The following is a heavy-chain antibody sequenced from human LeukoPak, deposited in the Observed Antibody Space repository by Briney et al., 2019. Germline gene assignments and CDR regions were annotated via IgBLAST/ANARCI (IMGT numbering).Heavy chain of an antibody. CDR3: ARDRGGTYGGNSEGAFDI. J-gene: IGHJ3*02. Sequence: GASVKVSCKASGYTFTGYDINWVRQATGQGLEWMGWMNPNSGNTGYAQKFQGRVTMTRNTSISTAYMELSSLRSEDTAVYYCARDRGGTYGGNSEGAFDIWGQGTMVTVSS. V-gene: IGHV1-8*01. CDR1: GYTFTGYD. CDR2: MNPNSGNT. D-gene: IGHD4-23*01.